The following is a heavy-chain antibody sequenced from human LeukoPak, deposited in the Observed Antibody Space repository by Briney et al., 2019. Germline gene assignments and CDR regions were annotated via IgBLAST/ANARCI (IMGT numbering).Heavy chain of an antibody. Sequence: SETLSLTCTVSGGSISSNHYYWAWIRQPPGKGLEWLGSIYYRGTTYYNPSLKSRVTISVDTSNNQFSLKLSSVTTADTSVYHCARHKDDYVWGTFRFGFGLWGQGTLVTVSS. CDR3: ARHKDDYVWGTFRFGFGL. V-gene: IGHV4-39*01. D-gene: IGHD3-16*01. CDR1: GGSISSNHYY. CDR2: IYYRGTT. J-gene: IGHJ4*02.